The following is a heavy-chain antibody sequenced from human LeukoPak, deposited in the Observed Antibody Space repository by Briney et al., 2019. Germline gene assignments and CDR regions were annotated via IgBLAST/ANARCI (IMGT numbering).Heavy chain of an antibody. D-gene: IGHD2-15*01. Sequence: GASVKVSCKASGGTFSSYAISWVRQAPGQGLEWMGGIIPIFGTANYAQKFQGRVTITADKSTSTAYMELSSLRSEDTAVYYCARDSQGSAWPYYYYGMDVRGKGTTVTVSS. CDR3: ARDSQGSAWPYYYYGMDV. CDR2: IIPIFGTA. J-gene: IGHJ6*04. V-gene: IGHV1-69*06. CDR1: GGTFSSYA.